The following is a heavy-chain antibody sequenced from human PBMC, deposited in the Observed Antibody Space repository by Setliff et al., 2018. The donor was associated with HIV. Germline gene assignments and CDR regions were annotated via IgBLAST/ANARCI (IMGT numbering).Heavy chain of an antibody. V-gene: IGHV4-59*08. CDR1: GGSISSYY. J-gene: IGHJ4*02. CDR2: IYNSAST. CDR3: ARHSPSDY. Sequence: TLSLTCTVSGGSISSYYWSWIRQPPGKGLEWIGYIYNSASTSYNPSLKSRVTISVDTSKNQFSLKLSSVTAADTAVYYCARHSPSDYWGQGTLVTVSS.